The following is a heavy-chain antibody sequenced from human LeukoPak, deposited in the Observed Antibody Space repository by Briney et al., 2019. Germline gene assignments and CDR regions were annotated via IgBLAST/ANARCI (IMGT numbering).Heavy chain of an antibody. J-gene: IGHJ6*03. V-gene: IGHV1-69*04. CDR1: GGTFSSYA. CDR3: ARDRPRIPSTHYYYYMDV. D-gene: IGHD2-2*01. Sequence: SVKVSCKASGGTFSSYAISWVRQAPGQGLEWMGRIIPILGIANYAQKFQGRVTITADKSTSTAYMELSSLRSEDTAVYYCARDRPRIPSTHYYYYMDVWGKGTTVTVSS. CDR2: IIPILGIA.